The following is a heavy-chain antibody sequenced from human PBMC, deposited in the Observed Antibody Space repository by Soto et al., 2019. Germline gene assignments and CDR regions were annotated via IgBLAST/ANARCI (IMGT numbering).Heavy chain of an antibody. D-gene: IGHD3-3*01. CDR1: GFTFSSYA. CDR3: ASPYYDFWSGYPDLYYFDY. CDR2: ISYDGSNK. J-gene: IGHJ4*02. V-gene: IGHV3-30-3*01. Sequence: QVQLVESGGGVVQPGRSLRLSCAASGFTFSSYAMHWVRQAPGKGLEWVAVISYDGSNKYYADSVKGRVTISRDNSKNTLYLQMNSLRAEDTAVYYCASPYYDFWSGYPDLYYFDYWGQGTLVTVSS.